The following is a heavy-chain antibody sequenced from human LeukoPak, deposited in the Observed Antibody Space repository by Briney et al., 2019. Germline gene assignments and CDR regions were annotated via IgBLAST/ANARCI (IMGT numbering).Heavy chain of an antibody. D-gene: IGHD2/OR15-2a*01. Sequence: PSETLPLTCTVSSGSISSGSYYWTWIRQPAGKGLEWIGRIYSSGSTNYNPSLKSRVTISVDTSKNQFSLKLSSVTAADTAVYYCARDRQYSDAFDIWGQGTMVTVSS. V-gene: IGHV4-61*02. CDR2: IYSSGST. CDR3: ARDRQYSDAFDI. J-gene: IGHJ3*02. CDR1: SGSISSGSYY.